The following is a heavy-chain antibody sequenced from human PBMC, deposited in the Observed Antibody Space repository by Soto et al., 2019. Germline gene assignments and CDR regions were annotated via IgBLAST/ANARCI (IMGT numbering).Heavy chain of an antibody. CDR2: IGTSGDT. D-gene: IGHD6-6*01. J-gene: IGHJ5*02. CDR3: ARGALGFDP. CDR1: GFTFSRYD. V-gene: IGHV3-13*04. Sequence: EVQVVESGGGLVQPGGSLRLSCAASGFTFSRYDMHWVRQATGRGLEWVSGIGTSGDTYYAGSVKGRFTISRENAKNSVYLQRNSLRARDTAVYSCARGALGFDPWGQGTLVAVSS.